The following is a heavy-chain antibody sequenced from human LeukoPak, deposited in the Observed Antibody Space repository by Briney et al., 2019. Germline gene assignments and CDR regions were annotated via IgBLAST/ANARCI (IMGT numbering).Heavy chain of an antibody. CDR1: GFTFSSYA. Sequence: GGSLRLSCAASGFTFSSYAMSWVRQAPGKGLEWVSAISGSDGSTYYADSVKGRFTISRDNSKNTLYLQMNSLRAEDTAVYYCAKDSGGILTGYCLFDYWGQGTLVTVSS. V-gene: IGHV3-23*01. D-gene: IGHD3-9*01. CDR3: AKDSGGILTGYCLFDY. CDR2: ISGSDGST. J-gene: IGHJ4*02.